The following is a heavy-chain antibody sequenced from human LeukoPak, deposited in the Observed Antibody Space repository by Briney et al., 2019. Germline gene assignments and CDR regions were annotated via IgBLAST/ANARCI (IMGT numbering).Heavy chain of an antibody. D-gene: IGHD3-16*01. J-gene: IGHJ4*02. CDR3: AKGSPPGD. CDR2: ISTTSGFT. Sequence: GGSLRLSCAASGFTFSDYYMTRIRRAPGKGLEWVSYISTTSGFTNYADSVRGRFTISRDNAKNSLYLQMNTLRTEDTAVYYCAKGSPPGDWGQGTLVTVSS. CDR1: GFTFSDYY. V-gene: IGHV3-11*05.